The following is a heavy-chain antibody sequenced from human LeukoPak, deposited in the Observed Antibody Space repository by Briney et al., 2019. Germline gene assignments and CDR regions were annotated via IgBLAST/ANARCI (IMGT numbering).Heavy chain of an antibody. J-gene: IGHJ4*02. Sequence: SETLSLTCAVYGGSFSSFYWSWIRQPPGKGLEWIGYIYDSGSTNYNPSLKSRVTISADTSKNQFSLNLTSLTAADTAIYYCARARTAYSALRAFEYWGQGTLVTVSS. V-gene: IGHV4-59*01. CDR3: ARARTAYSALRAFEY. D-gene: IGHD1-26*01. CDR2: IYDSGST. CDR1: GGSFSSFY.